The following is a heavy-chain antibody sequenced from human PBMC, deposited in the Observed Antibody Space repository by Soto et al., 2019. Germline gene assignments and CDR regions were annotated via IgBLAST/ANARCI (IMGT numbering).Heavy chain of an antibody. D-gene: IGHD1-7*01. J-gene: IGHJ4*02. CDR2: IYYSGST. CDR3: ARDNQELRSGLGSNYFDY. V-gene: IGHV4-59*01. CDR1: GGSISSYY. Sequence: PSETLSLTCTVSGGSISSYYWSWIRQPPGKGLEWIGYIYYSGSTDYNPSLKSRVTISVDTSKNQFSLKLSSVTAADTAVYYCARDNQELRSGLGSNYFDYWGQGTLVTVSS.